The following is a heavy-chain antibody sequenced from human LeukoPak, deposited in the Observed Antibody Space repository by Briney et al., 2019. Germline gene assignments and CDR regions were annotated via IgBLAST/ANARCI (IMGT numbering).Heavy chain of an antibody. CDR3: ARDIAVAGTLWFDP. V-gene: IGHV1-69*13. CDR2: IIPIFGTA. CDR1: GGTFSSHA. J-gene: IGHJ5*02. D-gene: IGHD6-19*01. Sequence: SVKVSCKASGGTFSSHAISWVRQAPGQGLEWMGGIIPIFGTANYAQKFQGRVTITADEPTSTAYMELSSLRSEDTAVYYCARDIAVAGTLWFDPWGQGTLVTVSS.